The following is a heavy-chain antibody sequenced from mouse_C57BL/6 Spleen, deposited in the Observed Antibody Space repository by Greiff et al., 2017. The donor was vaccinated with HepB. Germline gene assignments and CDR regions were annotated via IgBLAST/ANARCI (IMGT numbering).Heavy chain of an antibody. Sequence: QVQLQQSGAELVKPGASVKLSCKASGYTFTSYWMQWVKQRPGQGLEWIGEIDPSDSYTNYNQKFKGKATLTVDTSSSTAYMQLSSLTSEDSAVYYCAREGFYWGQGTTLTVSS. CDR1: GYTFTSYW. J-gene: IGHJ2*01. CDR3: AREGFY. CDR2: IDPSDSYT. V-gene: IGHV1-50*01.